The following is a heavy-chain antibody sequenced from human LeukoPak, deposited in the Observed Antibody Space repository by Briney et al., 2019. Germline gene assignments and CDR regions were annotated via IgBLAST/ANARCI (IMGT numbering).Heavy chain of an antibody. D-gene: IGHD3-16*02. V-gene: IGHV3-66*01. CDR2: IYSGGST. Sequence: PGGSLRLSCAASGFTVSSNYMSWVRQAPGKGLEWVSVIYSGGSTYYADSVKGRFTISRDNSKNTLYLQMNSLRAEDTAVYYCARGLYDYVWGSCRPYYFDYWGQGTLVTVSS. CDR1: GFTVSSNY. CDR3: ARGLYDYVWGSCRPYYFDY. J-gene: IGHJ4*02.